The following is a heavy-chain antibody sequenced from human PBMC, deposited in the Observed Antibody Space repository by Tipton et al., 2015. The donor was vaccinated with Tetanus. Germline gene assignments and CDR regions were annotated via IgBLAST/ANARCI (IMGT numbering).Heavy chain of an antibody. D-gene: IGHD2-21*02. CDR2: ISYDGRAA. CDR1: GFTFSRYP. J-gene: IGHJ3*01. Sequence: SLRLSCEASGFTFSRYPMHWVRQIPGKGLEWVAVISYDGRAAFYRDSVKGRYTFSRDNSKNTLYRQMNRLGTEETATYYCARDKSRVVTAGTLDRWGQGTVVIVSS. V-gene: IGHV3-30*04. CDR3: ARDKSRVVTAGTLDR.